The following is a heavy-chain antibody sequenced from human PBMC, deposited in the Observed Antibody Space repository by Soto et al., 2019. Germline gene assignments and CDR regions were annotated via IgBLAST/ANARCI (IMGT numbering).Heavy chain of an antibody. CDR3: ASGPPLH. V-gene: IGHV4-30-2*01. Sequence: QLQLQESGSGLVKPSQTLSLTCAVSGGSISSGGYSWSWIRQPPGKGLEWIGYIYHSGSTNYNPSPKRQVTRSVARSKNRSSPKLGSVAAADTAVYFCASGPPLHWGQGTLVTVSS. CDR1: GGSISSGGYS. CDR2: IYHSGST. J-gene: IGHJ4*02.